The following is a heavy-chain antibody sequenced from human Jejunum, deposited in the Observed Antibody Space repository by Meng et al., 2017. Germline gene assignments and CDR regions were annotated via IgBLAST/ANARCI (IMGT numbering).Heavy chain of an antibody. CDR3: AKEGLGDFDK. CDR2: VSYNGRNI. Sequence: QVQLMGLGGGGVQPGKSLRRSCSASAFPFSNYAMHWVRQAPGKGLEWVAFVSYNGRNILYADSVRGRFTISRDNTENTLYLQMNSLRVEDTAVYYCAKEGLGDFDKWGQGTLVTVSS. V-gene: IGHV3-30*01. D-gene: IGHD3-16*01. J-gene: IGHJ4*02. CDR1: AFPFSNYA.